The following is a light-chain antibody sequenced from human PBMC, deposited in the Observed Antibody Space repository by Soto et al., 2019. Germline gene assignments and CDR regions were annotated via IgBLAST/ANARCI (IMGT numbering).Light chain of an antibody. CDR2: GAS. CDR3: QQYVTSPWA. J-gene: IGKJ1*01. CDR1: QSVSSNF. V-gene: IGKV3-20*01. Sequence: EIVLTQSPGTLSLSPGERATLSCRASQSVSSNFLAWYQEKPGQAPRLLIYGASNRATGIPDRFSGSGSGTDSTLTISRLEPEDFAVYYCQQYVTSPWAFGQGTKVDIK.